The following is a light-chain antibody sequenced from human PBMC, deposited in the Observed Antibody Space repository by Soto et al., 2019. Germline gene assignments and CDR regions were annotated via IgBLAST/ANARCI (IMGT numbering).Light chain of an antibody. CDR2: GAS. J-gene: IGKJ1*01. Sequence: EIVMTQSPATLSVSPGERATLSCRASQSVRRNLAWYQQKPGQAPRLLIYGASTRATGIPARFSGSGSGTEFTLTISILQSEDFAVYYCQQYNNWPPHTFGQGTKVDIK. CDR3: QQYNNWPPHT. CDR1: QSVRRN. V-gene: IGKV3-15*01.